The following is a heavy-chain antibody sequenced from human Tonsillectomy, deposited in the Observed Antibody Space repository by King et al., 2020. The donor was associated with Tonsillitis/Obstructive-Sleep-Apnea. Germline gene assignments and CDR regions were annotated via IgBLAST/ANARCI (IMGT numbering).Heavy chain of an antibody. Sequence: VQLVESGGGLVQPGGSLRLSCSASGFTFSSYAMHWVRQAPGKGLEYVSAISSNGGSTYYADSVKGKFTISRDNSKNTLYLQMSSLRAEDTAVYYCVKGYCSSTSCYWFDPWGQGTLVTVSS. J-gene: IGHJ5*02. CDR1: GFTFSSYA. CDR3: VKGYCSSTSCYWFDP. CDR2: ISSNGGST. V-gene: IGHV3-64D*06. D-gene: IGHD2-2*01.